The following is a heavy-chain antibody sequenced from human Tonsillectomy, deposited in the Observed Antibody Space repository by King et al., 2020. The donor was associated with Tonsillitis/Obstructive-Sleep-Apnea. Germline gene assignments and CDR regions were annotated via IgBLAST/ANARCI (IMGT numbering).Heavy chain of an antibody. J-gene: IGHJ4*02. V-gene: IGHV3-48*02. CDR1: GFTFSTYS. D-gene: IGHD3-10*01. CDR3: ARGFGSPLDY. CDR2: ISTSSSTI. Sequence: VQLVESGGGWVQPGGSLRLSCGASGFTFSTYSMNWVRQAPGMGLEWVSYISTSSSTIYYADSVKGRFTISRDNAKNSLYLQMNSLRDEDTAVYYCARGFGSPLDYWGQGTLVTVSS.